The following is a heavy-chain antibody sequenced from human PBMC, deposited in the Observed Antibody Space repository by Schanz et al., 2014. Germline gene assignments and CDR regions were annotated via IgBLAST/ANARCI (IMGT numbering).Heavy chain of an antibody. D-gene: IGHD6-19*01. CDR2: ISDSGDTT. CDR1: GFTFSDYY. V-gene: IGHV3-11*01. Sequence: QVQLLESGGGLVQPGGSLRLSCVASGFTFSDYYMTWIRQAPGKGLEWVSDISDSGDTTHYADSVKGRFTISRDNAKNTLYLQMNSLRPEDTAVYSCARDLISSGWYGWGQGTLVTVSS. J-gene: IGHJ4*02. CDR3: ARDLISSGWYG.